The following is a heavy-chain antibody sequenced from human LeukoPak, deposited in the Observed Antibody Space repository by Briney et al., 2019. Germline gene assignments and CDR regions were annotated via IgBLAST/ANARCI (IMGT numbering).Heavy chain of an antibody. CDR1: GGSISSYY. V-gene: IGHV4-59*08. D-gene: IGHD3-22*01. J-gene: IGHJ4*02. CDR2: IYYSGST. CDR3: ARSHSYYYDSSGYYSDY. Sequence: SETLSLTCTVSGGSISSYYWSWIRQPPGKGLEWIGYIYYSGSTNYNPSLKSRVTISVDTSKNQFSLKLSSVTAADTAVYYCARSHSYYYDSSGYYSDYWGQGTLVTVSS.